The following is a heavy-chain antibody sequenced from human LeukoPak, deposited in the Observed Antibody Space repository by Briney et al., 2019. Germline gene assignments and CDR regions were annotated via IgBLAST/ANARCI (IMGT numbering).Heavy chain of an antibody. V-gene: IGHV3-33*01. CDR2: MWYDGSNK. Sequence: QTGGSLRLSCAASGFNFRTYGMHWVRQAPGKGLEWVGVMWYDGSNKYYVDSVKGRFTISRDNSKNTLYLQMNSLRVEDTAVYYCARNDYGDYGFFEHWGQGTLVTVSS. D-gene: IGHD4-17*01. J-gene: IGHJ4*02. CDR1: GFNFRTYG. CDR3: ARNDYGDYGFFEH.